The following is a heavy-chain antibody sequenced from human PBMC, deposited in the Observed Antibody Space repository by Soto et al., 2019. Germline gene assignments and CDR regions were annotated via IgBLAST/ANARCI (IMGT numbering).Heavy chain of an antibody. D-gene: IGHD4-17*01. V-gene: IGHV3-23*01. J-gene: IGHJ4*02. Sequence: LRLSCAASGFTFSSYAMSWVRQAPGKGLEWVSAISGSGGSTYYADSVKGRFTISRDNSKNTLYLQMNSLRAEDTAVYYCAKDRAPTYGDYVYFDYWGQGTLVTVSS. CDR3: AKDRAPTYGDYVYFDY. CDR1: GFTFSSYA. CDR2: ISGSGGST.